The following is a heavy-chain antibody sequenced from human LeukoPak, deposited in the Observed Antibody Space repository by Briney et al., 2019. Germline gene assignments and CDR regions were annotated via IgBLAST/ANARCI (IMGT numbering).Heavy chain of an antibody. CDR1: GGSISSYY. CDR3: ARAVREGRMDY. Sequence: SETLSLTCTVSGGSISSYYWSWIRQPPGKGLEWIGYIYYSGSTNYNPSLKSRVTISVDTSKNQFSLKLSSVTAADTAVYYCARAVREGRMDYWGLGTLVTVSS. CDR2: IYYSGST. J-gene: IGHJ4*02. D-gene: IGHD3-10*01. V-gene: IGHV4-59*01.